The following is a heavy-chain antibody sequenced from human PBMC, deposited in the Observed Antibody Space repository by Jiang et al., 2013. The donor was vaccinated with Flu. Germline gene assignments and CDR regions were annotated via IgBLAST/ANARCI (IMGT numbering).Heavy chain of an antibody. CDR3: ARGIQLWSYYFDY. CDR2: IYYSGST. CDR1: GGSISSYY. V-gene: IGHV4-59*01. D-gene: IGHD5-18*01. Sequence: GPGLVKPSETLSLTCTVSGGSISSYYWSWIRQPPGKGLEWIGYIYYSGSTNYNPSLKSRVTISVDTSKNQFSLKLSSVTAADAAVYYCARGIQLWSYYFDYWGQGTLVTVSS. J-gene: IGHJ4*02.